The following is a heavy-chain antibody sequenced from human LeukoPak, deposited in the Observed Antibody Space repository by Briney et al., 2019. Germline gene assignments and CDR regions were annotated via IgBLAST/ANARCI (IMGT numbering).Heavy chain of an antibody. CDR3: TRDCPYYYDSSGYDIDY. V-gene: IGHV3-49*03. CDR2: IRSKAYGGTT. Sequence: GRSLRLSCTASGFTFGDYAMSWFRQAPGKGLEWVGFIRSKAYGGTTEYAASVKGRFTISRDDSKSIAYLQMNSLKTEDTAVYYCTRDCPYYYDSSGYDIDYWGQGTLVTVSS. D-gene: IGHD3-22*01. CDR1: GFTFGDYA. J-gene: IGHJ4*02.